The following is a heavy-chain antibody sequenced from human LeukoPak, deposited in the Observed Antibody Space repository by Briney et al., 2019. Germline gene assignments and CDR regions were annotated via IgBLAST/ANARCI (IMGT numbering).Heavy chain of an antibody. CDR3: ARDGGYCSGGSCYPYNWFDP. CDR1: GNTFTSYG. J-gene: IGHJ5*02. D-gene: IGHD2-15*01. V-gene: IGHV1-18*04. CDR2: ISAYNGNT. Sequence: GASVKVSCKASGNTFTSYGISWVRQAPGQGLEWMGWISAYNGNTNYAQKLQGRVTMTTDTSTSTAYMELRSLRSDDTAVYYCARDGGYCSGGSCYPYNWFDPWGQGTLVTVSS.